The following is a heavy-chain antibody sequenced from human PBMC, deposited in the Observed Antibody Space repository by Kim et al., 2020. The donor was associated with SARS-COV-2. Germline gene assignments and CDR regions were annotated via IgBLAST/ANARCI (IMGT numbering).Heavy chain of an antibody. CDR3: ARDGAVAVAGINYYYGMDV. Sequence: SRVTISVDTSKNQFSLKLSSVTAADTAVYYCARDGAVAVAGINYYYGMDVWGQGTTVTVSS. D-gene: IGHD6-19*01. J-gene: IGHJ6*02. V-gene: IGHV4-30-2*04.